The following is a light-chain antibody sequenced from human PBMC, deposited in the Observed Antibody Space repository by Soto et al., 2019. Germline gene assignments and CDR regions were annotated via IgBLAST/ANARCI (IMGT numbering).Light chain of an antibody. CDR2: DAF. CDR3: RQRYNWPLT. Sequence: TVLTQSPATLSLSPGERATLSCKASQSIGNSLGWIQQKPGQAPRLLIDDAFNRATGIPVRFTGSGSGSDFTLTISSLEPEDFGVYYCRQRYNWPLTFGGGTKVEI. V-gene: IGKV3-11*01. J-gene: IGKJ4*01. CDR1: QSIGNS.